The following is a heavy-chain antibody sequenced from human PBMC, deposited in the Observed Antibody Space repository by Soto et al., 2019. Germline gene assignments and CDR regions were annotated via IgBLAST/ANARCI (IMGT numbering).Heavy chain of an antibody. J-gene: IGHJ4*02. V-gene: IGHV1-69*01. D-gene: IGHD3-22*01. CDR1: GGTFSSYA. CDR2: IIPIFGTA. CDR3: ARLRYYDSSGYYDY. Sequence: QVQLVQSVAEVKKPGSSVKVSCKASGGTFSSYAISWVRQAPGQGLEWMGGIIPIFGTANYAQKFQGRVTITADESTSTAYMELSSLSSEDTAVYYCARLRYYDSSGYYDYWVQGTMVTVST.